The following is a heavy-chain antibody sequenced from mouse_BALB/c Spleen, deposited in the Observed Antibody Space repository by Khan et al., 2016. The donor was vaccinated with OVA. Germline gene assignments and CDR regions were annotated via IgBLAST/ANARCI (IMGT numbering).Heavy chain of an antibody. J-gene: IGHJ3*01. V-gene: IGHV5-6*01. CDR3: ANHLTGSFVY. CDR1: GFTFSSYS. Sequence: EVQLVESGGDLVKPGGSLKLSCAASGFTFSSYSMYWVRQTPDKRLEWVTTISSVGDYTYYTDSVKGRFTISRDTAKNTLYLQMSSLKSEDTAMYYCANHLTGSFVYWGQGTLVTVSA. CDR2: ISSVGDYT. D-gene: IGHD4-1*01.